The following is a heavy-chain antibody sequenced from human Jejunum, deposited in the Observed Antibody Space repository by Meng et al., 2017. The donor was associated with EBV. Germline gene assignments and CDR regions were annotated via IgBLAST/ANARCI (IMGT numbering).Heavy chain of an antibody. CDR1: GFTFDGYG. CDR3: AKDRGYGDYFGDFDY. Sequence: QVQLVDSGGGLVQPGRSVRLSCAASGFTFDGYGLHWVRQAPGKGLEWVAVISYDGKSKYYTDSVKGRFTISRDNSKNTLFLEMNGLSAEDTAFYYCAKDRGYGDYFGDFDYWGQGTLVTVSS. CDR2: ISYDGKSK. J-gene: IGHJ4*02. D-gene: IGHD4-17*01. V-gene: IGHV3-30*04.